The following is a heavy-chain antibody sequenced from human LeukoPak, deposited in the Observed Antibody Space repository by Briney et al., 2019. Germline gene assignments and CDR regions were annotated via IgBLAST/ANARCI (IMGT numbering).Heavy chain of an antibody. CDR3: ARSRYSSSWSEFDY. J-gene: IGHJ4*02. Sequence: SETLSLTCAVYGGSFSGYYWSWIRQPPGKGLEWIGEINHSGSTNYNPSLKSRVTISVDTPKNQFSLKLSSVTAADTAVYYCARSRYSSSWSEFDYWGQGTLVTVSS. D-gene: IGHD6-13*01. V-gene: IGHV4-34*01. CDR1: GGSFSGYY. CDR2: INHSGST.